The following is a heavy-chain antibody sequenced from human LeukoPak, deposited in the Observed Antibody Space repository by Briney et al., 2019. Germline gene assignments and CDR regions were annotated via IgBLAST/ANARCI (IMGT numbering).Heavy chain of an antibody. CDR2: IYYSGST. CDR1: GGSISSGVYY. J-gene: IGHJ4*02. D-gene: IGHD3-16*02. CDR3: ARVKYDYVWGSYRDIDLTDY. Sequence: SETLSLTCTVSGGSISSGVYYWGWIRQPPGKGLEWIGSIYYSGSTYYNPSLKSRVTISVDTSKNQFSLKLSSVTAADTAVYYCARVKYDYVWGSYRDIDLTDYWGQGTLVTVSS. V-gene: IGHV4-39*07.